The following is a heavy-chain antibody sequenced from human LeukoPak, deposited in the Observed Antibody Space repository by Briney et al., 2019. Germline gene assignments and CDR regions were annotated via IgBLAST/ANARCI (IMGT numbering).Heavy chain of an antibody. CDR3: ARRGINWVTKRAYDS. Sequence: SETLSLTCVVSGYSITAGYYWDWIRQSPGKGLEWLGSVHHSANTFPNPSLKSRLTISVDTSKNQFSLRLGSVTAADTAIYFCARRGINWVTKRAYDSWGQGTLVTVSP. D-gene: IGHD4-17*01. J-gene: IGHJ4*02. V-gene: IGHV4-38-2*01. CDR2: VHHSANT. CDR1: GYSITAGYY.